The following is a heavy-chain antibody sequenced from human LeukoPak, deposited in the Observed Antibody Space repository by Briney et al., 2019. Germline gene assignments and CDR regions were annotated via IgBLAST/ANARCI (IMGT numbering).Heavy chain of an antibody. CDR1: GFTFSSYS. V-gene: IGHV3-69-1*02. D-gene: IGHD3-10*02. J-gene: IGHJ6*04. CDR3: AELGITMIGGV. CDR2: ISSGSTI. Sequence: GGSLRLSCAASGFTFSSYSMNWVRQAPGKGLEWVSSISSGSTIYYADSVKGRFTISKDNAKNSLYLQMNSLRAEDTAVYYCAELGITMIGGVWGKGTTVTISS.